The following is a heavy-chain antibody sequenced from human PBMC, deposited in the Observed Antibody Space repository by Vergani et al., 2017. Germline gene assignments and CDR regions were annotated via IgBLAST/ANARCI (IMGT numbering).Heavy chain of an antibody. CDR3: AREYSSTSGRAFDF. CDR2: VSTGTKSQ. CDR1: GFSFGDYA. D-gene: IGHD2-2*01. Sequence: EVQLVESGGGLVPPGRSLRLSCAASGFSFGDYAMTWVRQAPGKGLEWVSFVSTGTKSQSYAESVKGRFTISRDSAKNSLYLQMDSLRAGDTAVYYCAREYSSTSGRAFDFWVQGTKVTVSS. V-gene: IGHV3-48*01. J-gene: IGHJ3*01.